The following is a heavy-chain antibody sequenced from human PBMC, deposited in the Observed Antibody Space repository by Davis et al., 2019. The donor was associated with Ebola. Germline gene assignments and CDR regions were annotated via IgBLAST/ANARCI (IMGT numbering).Heavy chain of an antibody. D-gene: IGHD3-10*01. Sequence: SVKVSCKASGGTFSSYAISWARQAPGQGLEWMGGIIPIFGTANYAQKFQGRVTITADESTSTAYMELSSLRSEDTAVYYCARGRYGSGWDGMDVWGQGTTVTVSS. CDR2: IIPIFGTA. CDR1: GGTFSSYA. V-gene: IGHV1-69*13. CDR3: ARGRYGSGWDGMDV. J-gene: IGHJ6*02.